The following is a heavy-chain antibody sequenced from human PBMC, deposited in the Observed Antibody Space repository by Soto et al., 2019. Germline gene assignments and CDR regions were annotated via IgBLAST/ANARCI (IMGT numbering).Heavy chain of an antibody. CDR3: ARPPLGYYYDSSDAFDI. CDR1: GYTFTSYW. V-gene: IGHV5-51*01. CDR2: IFPGDSDT. D-gene: IGHD3-22*01. Sequence: PGESLKISGNGSGYTFTSYWIGWGRQMPGKGLAWMGIIFPGDSDTRYSPSFQGQVTISADKSTSTAYLQWSSLKASDTAMYYCARPPLGYYYDSSDAFDIWGQGTMVTVSS. J-gene: IGHJ3*02.